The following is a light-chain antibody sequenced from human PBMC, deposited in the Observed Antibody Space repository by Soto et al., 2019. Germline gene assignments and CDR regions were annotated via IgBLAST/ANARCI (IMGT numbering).Light chain of an antibody. CDR2: DVS. J-gene: IGLJ1*01. V-gene: IGLV2-11*01. CDR1: SSDVGGYNY. Sequence: QSVLTQPRSVSGSPGQSVTISCTGTSSDVGGYNYVSWYQQHPGKAPKLMIYDVSKRPSGVPDRFSGSKSGNTASLTISGLQAEDEADYYCCSYEGSYTLPYVFGTG. CDR3: CSYEGSYTLPYV.